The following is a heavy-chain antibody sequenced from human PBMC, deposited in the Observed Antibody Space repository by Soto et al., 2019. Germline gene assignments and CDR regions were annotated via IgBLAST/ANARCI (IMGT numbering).Heavy chain of an antibody. CDR2: ISGDNGNT. CDR1: GYTFTKYG. CDR3: ARVASLIPIFHGLDA. J-gene: IGHJ6*02. D-gene: IGHD3-3*01. Sequence: QVQLVQSGAEVRKPGASVKVSCKASGYTFTKYGITWVRQAPGQGLEWLGWISGDNGNTNFAQRLKDRVTMTTDTSTTTAYMELRSLRRVDTAIYYCARVASLIPIFHGLDAWGQGTTVTVSS. V-gene: IGHV1-18*04.